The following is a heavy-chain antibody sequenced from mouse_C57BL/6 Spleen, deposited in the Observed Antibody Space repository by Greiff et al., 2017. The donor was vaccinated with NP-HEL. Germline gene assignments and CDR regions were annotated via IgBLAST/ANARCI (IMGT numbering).Heavy chain of an antibody. V-gene: IGHV1-5*01. CDR2: IYPGNSDT. Sequence: VQLQQSGPELVKPGASVKMSCKTSGYTFTSYWMHWVKQRPGQGLEWIGAIYPGNSDTSYNQKFKGKAKLTAVTSASTAYMELSSLTNEDSAVYYCTRSDYSNYLYYFDYWGQGTTLTVSS. CDR3: TRSDYSNYLYYFDY. CDR1: GYTFTSYW. J-gene: IGHJ2*01. D-gene: IGHD2-5*01.